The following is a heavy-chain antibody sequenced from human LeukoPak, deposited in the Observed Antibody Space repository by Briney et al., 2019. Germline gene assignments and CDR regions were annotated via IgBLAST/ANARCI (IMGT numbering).Heavy chain of an antibody. CDR2: INWNGGST. Sequence: PGGSLRLSCAASGFTFYNYGMSWVRQAPGKGLEWVSGINWNGGSTGYADSVKGRFTISRDNAKNSLYLQMNSLRAEDTALYYCARIDTYYYDSSGYYSAFDIWGLGTIVTVSS. CDR1: GFTFYNYG. J-gene: IGHJ3*02. V-gene: IGHV3-20*04. D-gene: IGHD3-22*01. CDR3: ARIDTYYYDSSGYYSAFDI.